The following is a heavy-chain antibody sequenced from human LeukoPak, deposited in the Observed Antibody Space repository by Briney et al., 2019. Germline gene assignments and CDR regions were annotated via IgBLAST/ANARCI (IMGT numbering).Heavy chain of an antibody. J-gene: IGHJ3*01. CDR3: AGAARSESSPYL. D-gene: IGHD4/OR15-4a*01. Sequence: SVKLPCKASGYTFTSVDINCGPQATGPGREWIVWMNPNSGNTGYAQKFQGRVTMTRNTSISTAYMELSSLRSEDPAVYYCAGAARSESSPYLWGQGPMVTVSS. CDR2: MNPNSGNT. CDR1: GYTFTSVD. V-gene: IGHV1-8*01.